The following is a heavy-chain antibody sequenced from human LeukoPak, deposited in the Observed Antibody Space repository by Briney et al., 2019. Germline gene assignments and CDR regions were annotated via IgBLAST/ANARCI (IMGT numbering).Heavy chain of an antibody. Sequence: GGSLRLSCGASGFTFSSCGMSWVRQPPGKGLEWVSGIVGSGATTYYADSVKGRFTISRDNSKNTLYLLMNSLTAEDTAIYYCAKSSKSWNDAFDIWGRGTMVTVSS. CDR2: IVGSGATT. CDR1: GFTFSSCG. D-gene: IGHD1-1*01. J-gene: IGHJ3*02. CDR3: AKSSKSWNDAFDI. V-gene: IGHV3-23*01.